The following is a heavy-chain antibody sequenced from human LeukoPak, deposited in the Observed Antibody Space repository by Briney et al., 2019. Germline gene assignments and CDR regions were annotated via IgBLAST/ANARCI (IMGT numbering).Heavy chain of an antibody. CDR3: ARDGNYDSSGYPYFYY. J-gene: IGHJ4*02. CDR1: GGSISSYY. D-gene: IGHD3-22*01. CDR2: IYYSGST. Sequence: SETLSLTCTVSGGSISSYYWSWIRQPPGKGLEWIGYIYYSGSTNYNPSLKSRVTISVDTSKNQFSLKLSSVTAADTAVYYCARDGNYDSSGYPYFYYWGQGTLVTVSS. V-gene: IGHV4-59*01.